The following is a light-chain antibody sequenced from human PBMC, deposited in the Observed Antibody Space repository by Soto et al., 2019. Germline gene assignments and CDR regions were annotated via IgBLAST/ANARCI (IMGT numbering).Light chain of an antibody. CDR1: QSVSSFY. Sequence: EIVLTQSPGTLSLSPGDRATLSCRASQSVSSFYLAWYQQKPGQAPRLLIYDASSRATGIPDRFSGSGSGTDFTLPIIRLEPEDSAVYYCQQYGTSPPNIFGQGTKLEIK. V-gene: IGKV3-20*01. J-gene: IGKJ2*01. CDR2: DAS. CDR3: QQYGTSPPNI.